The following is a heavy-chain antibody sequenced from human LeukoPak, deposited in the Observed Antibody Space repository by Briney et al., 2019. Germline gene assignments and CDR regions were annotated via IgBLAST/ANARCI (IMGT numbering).Heavy chain of an antibody. CDR2: IKQDGSEK. J-gene: IGHJ4*02. Sequence: GGSLRLSCAASGFTFSNYWLSWVRQAPGKGLEWVANIKQDGSEKYYVDSVKGRFTISRDNAKNSLYLQTNSLRAEDTGVYYCARGNAAMVRGVTSYYFDYWGQGTLVTVSS. D-gene: IGHD3-10*01. CDR1: GFTFSNYW. V-gene: IGHV3-7*01. CDR3: ARGNAAMVRGVTSYYFDY.